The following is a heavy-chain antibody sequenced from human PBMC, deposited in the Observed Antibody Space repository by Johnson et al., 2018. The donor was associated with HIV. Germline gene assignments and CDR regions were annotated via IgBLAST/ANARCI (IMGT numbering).Heavy chain of an antibody. D-gene: IGHD1-26*01. CDR2: LNWNGGRR. CDR3: ARSLKWELGLPDWDAFDI. V-gene: IGHV3-20*04. Sequence: VQLVESGGGVVRPGGSLRLSCVASGFTFDDYGMIWVRQAPGKGLEWVSGLNWNGGRRGYVDSVNGRFTISRDKARNSLHLEMNSLGAEDTAFYFCARSLKWELGLPDWDAFDIWGQGTMVTVSS. CDR1: GFTFDDYG. J-gene: IGHJ3*02.